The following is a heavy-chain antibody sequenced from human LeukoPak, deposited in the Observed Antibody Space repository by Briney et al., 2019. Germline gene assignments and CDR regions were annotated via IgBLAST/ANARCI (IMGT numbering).Heavy chain of an antibody. CDR2: ISGGGVTT. CDR1: GFTFSNYA. J-gene: IGHJ5*02. D-gene: IGHD1-26*01. Sequence: GGSLRLSCEASGFTFSNYAMSWVRQALGKGLEWVSVISGGGVTTDYADSVKGRFTISRDNSKNTLYLQMNSLRAEDTAVYYCAKDASGSSRRWFDPWGQGTLVTVSS. CDR3: AKDASGSSRRWFDP. V-gene: IGHV3-23*01.